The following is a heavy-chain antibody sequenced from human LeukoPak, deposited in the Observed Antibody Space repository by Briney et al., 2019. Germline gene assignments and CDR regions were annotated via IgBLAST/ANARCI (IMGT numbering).Heavy chain of an antibody. CDR1: GGTFSSYA. CDR2: IIPIFGTA. CDR3: ARGWLSETTVVTPYNY. Sequence: SVKVSCKASGGTFSSYAISWVRQAPGQGLEWMGGIIPIFGTANYAQKFQGRVTITADESTSTAYMELSSLRSEDTAVYYCARGWLSETTVVTPYNYWGQGTLVTVSS. D-gene: IGHD4-23*01. V-gene: IGHV1-69*13. J-gene: IGHJ4*02.